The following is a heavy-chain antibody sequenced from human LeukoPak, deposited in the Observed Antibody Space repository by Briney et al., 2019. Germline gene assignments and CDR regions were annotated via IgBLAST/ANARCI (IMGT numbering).Heavy chain of an antibody. D-gene: IGHD2/OR15-2a*01. V-gene: IGHV4-59*08. CDR3: AGHHPRNTVDF. Sequence: SETLSLTCTVSGGSISSYYWSWIRQPPGKGLEWIAYISDIGSINYNPSLKSRVTISLDTSKNQLSLKLRSVTAADTTVYYCAGHHPRNTVDFWGQGTLVTVSS. CDR2: ISDIGSI. CDR1: GGSISSYY. J-gene: IGHJ4*02.